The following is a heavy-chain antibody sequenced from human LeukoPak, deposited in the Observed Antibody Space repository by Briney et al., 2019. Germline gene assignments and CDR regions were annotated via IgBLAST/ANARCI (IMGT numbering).Heavy chain of an antibody. CDR2: IYTSGST. D-gene: IGHD3-22*01. V-gene: IGHV4-4*07. J-gene: IGHJ4*02. CDR1: GGSISRYY. CDR3: ARDRGSYYDSRGYYRSYFDY. Sequence: SETLSLTCTVSGGSISRYYWSWIRQPAGKGLEWIGRIYTSGSTNYNPSLKSRVTMSVDTSKNQFSLKLSSVTAADTAVYYCARDRGSYYDSRGYYRSYFDYWGQGTLVTVSS.